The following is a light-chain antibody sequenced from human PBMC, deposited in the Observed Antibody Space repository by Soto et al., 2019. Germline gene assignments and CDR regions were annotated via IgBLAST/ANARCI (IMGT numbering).Light chain of an antibody. J-gene: IGLJ2*01. Sequence: QSVLTQPPSASGTPGQRVSISCSGSSSNIGSNTVDWYRHLPGAAPKLLIYSTYERPSGVPDRFAGSKSGTSASRAISGLRSDYESGYYCASWDDSLNGVVFGGGTKLTVL. CDR1: SSNIGSNT. CDR3: ASWDDSLNGVV. V-gene: IGLV1-44*01. CDR2: STY.